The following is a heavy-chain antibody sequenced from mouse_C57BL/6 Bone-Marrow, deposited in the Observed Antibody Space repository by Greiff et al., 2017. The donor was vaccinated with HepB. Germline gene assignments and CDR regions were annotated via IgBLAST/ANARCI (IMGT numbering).Heavy chain of an antibody. CDR2: IWSGGST. J-gene: IGHJ3*01. CDR1: GFSLTSYG. CDR3: ARSLTTVVEAFAY. Sequence: VQLVESGPGLVQPSQSLSITCTVSGFSLTSYGVHWVRQSPGKGLEWLGVIWSGGSTDYNAAFISRLSISKDNSKSQVFFKMNSLQADDTAIYYCARSLTTVVEAFAYWGQGTLVTVSA. D-gene: IGHD1-1*01. V-gene: IGHV2-2*01.